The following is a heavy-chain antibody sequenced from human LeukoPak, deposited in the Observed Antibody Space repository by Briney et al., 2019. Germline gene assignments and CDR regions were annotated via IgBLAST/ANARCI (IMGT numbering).Heavy chain of an antibody. CDR2: ISESGETI. Sequence: PGGSLRLSCAASGFTFSSYWMHWVRQAPGKGLVWVSAISESGETIYYADSVNGRFTISRDNSENTLYLQMNSLRAEDTALYYCAKALYYDGSGSSHRTFDYWGQGTLVTVSS. CDR3: AKALYYDGSGSSHRTFDY. V-gene: IGHV3-23*01. D-gene: IGHD3-22*01. J-gene: IGHJ4*02. CDR1: GFTFSSYW.